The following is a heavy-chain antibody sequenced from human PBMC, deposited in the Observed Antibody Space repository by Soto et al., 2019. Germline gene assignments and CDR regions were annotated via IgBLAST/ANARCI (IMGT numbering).Heavy chain of an antibody. Sequence: EVQLVESGGGLVKPGGSLRLSCAASGFTFSSYSMNWVGQGPGQGLEWVSSISRSSSYIYYAGSVKGRFTISRDNAKNSLYLQMISLRAEDTAVYYCARDSVGDTAMVSLDYWGQGTLVTVSS. CDR1: GFTFSSYS. CDR2: ISRSSSYI. V-gene: IGHV3-21*01. J-gene: IGHJ4*02. D-gene: IGHD5-18*01. CDR3: ARDSVGDTAMVSLDY.